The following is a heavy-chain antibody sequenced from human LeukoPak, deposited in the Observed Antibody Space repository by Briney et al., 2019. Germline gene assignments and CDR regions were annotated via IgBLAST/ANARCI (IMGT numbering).Heavy chain of an antibody. Sequence: ASVKVSCKASGYTFTGSYIHWVRQAPGQGLEWMGWIRPNSGATNYAQKFQGRVTMARDSSISTAYLELSILSSDDTAVYYCARLERGSGLGYWGQGTQVTVAS. D-gene: IGHD6-19*01. V-gene: IGHV1-2*02. CDR3: ARLERGSGLGY. CDR1: GYTFTGSY. CDR2: IRPNSGAT. J-gene: IGHJ4*02.